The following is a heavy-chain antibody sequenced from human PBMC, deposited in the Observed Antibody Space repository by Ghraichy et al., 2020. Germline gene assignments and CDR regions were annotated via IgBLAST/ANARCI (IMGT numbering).Heavy chain of an antibody. CDR1: GFTFSSYT. CDR3: ARDHCNSTSCYTGVDY. D-gene: IGHD2-2*02. Sequence: GGSLRLSCAASGFTFSSYTMNWVRQAPGKGLEWVSSISGLYNYIYYADSVKGRFTISRDNAKNSLYVQMNSLRAEDTAIYYCARDHCNSTSCYTGVDYWGQGTLVTVSS. J-gene: IGHJ4*02. CDR2: ISGLYNYI. V-gene: IGHV3-21*01.